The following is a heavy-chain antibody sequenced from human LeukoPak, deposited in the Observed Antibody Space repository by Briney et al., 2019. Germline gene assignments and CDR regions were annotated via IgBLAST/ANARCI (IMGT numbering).Heavy chain of an antibody. V-gene: IGHV3-20*04. CDR1: GFTFHYFG. Sequence: GGSLRLSCAASGFTFHYFGMSWVRQIPGKGLEWVSGINVDGGSAGYADSVKGRFTISRDNAKNSLYLQMNSLRAEDTALYYCAKDTMEDVAVAGSIDYWGQGTLVTVSS. CDR2: INVDGGSA. J-gene: IGHJ4*02. CDR3: AKDTMEDVAVAGSIDY. D-gene: IGHD6-19*01.